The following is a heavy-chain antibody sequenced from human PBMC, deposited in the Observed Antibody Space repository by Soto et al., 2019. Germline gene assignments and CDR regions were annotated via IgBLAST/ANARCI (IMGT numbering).Heavy chain of an antibody. CDR1: GFTFSSYA. V-gene: IGHV3-23*01. CDR3: AKLFEPADDHSSSWFLLDY. CDR2: ISGSGGST. Sequence: GGSLRLSCAASGFTFSSYAMSWVRQAPGKGLEWVSAISGSGGSTYYADSVKGRFTISRDNSKNTLYLQMNSLRAEDTAVYYCAKLFEPADDHSSSWFLLDYWGQGSLVIGSS. J-gene: IGHJ4*02. D-gene: IGHD6-13*01.